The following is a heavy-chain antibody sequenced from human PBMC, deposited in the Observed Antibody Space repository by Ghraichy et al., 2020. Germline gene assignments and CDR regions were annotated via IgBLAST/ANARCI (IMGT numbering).Heavy chain of an antibody. D-gene: IGHD3-10*01. CDR2: ISSSSSYT. J-gene: IGHJ4*02. CDR3: ARYYYGSGSYLLPAVMYYFDY. Sequence: GGSLRLSCAASGFTFSDYYMSWIRQAPGKGLEWVSYISSSSSYTNYADSVKGRFTISRDNAKNSLYLQMNSLRAEDTAVYYCARYYYGSGSYLLPAVMYYFDYWGQGTLVTVSS. V-gene: IGHV3-11*06. CDR1: GFTFSDYY.